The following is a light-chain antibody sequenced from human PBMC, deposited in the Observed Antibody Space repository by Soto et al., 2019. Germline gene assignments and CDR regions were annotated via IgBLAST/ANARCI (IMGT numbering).Light chain of an antibody. CDR2: KAS. J-gene: IGKJ4*01. V-gene: IGKV1-5*03. CDR1: QSVSTG. Sequence: DIQLTQSPSTVSASVGDRVNITCRASQSVSTGLAWYQQKPGKAPKLLIYKASILERGVPSRFSGSGSATDFTEFTLIISSLLPDDFAMYYCQQYMRYPLSVGGGTKLDIK. CDR3: QQYMRYPLS.